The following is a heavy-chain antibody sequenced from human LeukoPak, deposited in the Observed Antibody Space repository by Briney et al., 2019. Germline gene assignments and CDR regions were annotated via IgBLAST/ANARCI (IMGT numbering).Heavy chain of an antibody. Sequence: GGSLRLSCAASGFTVSSNYMSWVRQAPGKGLEWVSLIYTGGSTSYADSVKGRFTISRDNSKNTLYLQMNSLRAEDTAVYYCARGDSSGYYLSFFDSWGQGTLVTVSS. V-gene: IGHV3-53*05. CDR2: IYTGGST. J-gene: IGHJ4*02. CDR3: ARGDSSGYYLSFFDS. CDR1: GFTVSSNY. D-gene: IGHD3-22*01.